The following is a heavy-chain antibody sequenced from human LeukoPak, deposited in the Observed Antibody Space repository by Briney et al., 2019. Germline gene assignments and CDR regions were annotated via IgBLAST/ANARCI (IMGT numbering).Heavy chain of an antibody. CDR2: IGTAGDT. CDR1: GFTFSSYD. J-gene: IGHJ4*02. V-gene: IGHV3-13*04. Sequence: GGSLRLSCAASGFTFSSYDIHWVRQATGKGLEWVSGIGTAGDTYYAGSVKGRFTISRDNSKSTVFLQMNSLRAEDTAVYYCARRRYSSVSIDYWGQGTLVTVSS. D-gene: IGHD6-19*01. CDR3: ARRRYSSVSIDY.